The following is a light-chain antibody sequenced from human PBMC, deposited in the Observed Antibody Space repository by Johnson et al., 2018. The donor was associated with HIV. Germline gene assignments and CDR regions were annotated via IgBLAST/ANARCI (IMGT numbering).Light chain of an antibody. Sequence: QAVLTQPPSVSAAPGQKVTISCSGSSSNIGNNYVSWYQQLPGTAPKLLIYDNNKRPSRIPDRFSGSKSGPSATLGITGLQTGDEADYYCGTWDTSLSARYVFGTGTKVTVL. CDR1: SSNIGNNY. CDR2: DNN. V-gene: IGLV1-51*01. J-gene: IGLJ1*01. CDR3: GTWDTSLSARYV.